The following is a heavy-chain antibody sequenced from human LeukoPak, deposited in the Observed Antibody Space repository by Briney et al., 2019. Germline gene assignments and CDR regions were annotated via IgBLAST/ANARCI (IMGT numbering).Heavy chain of an antibody. CDR3: ARIRLGRPGYYFDY. J-gene: IGHJ4*02. Sequence: PSQTLSLTCTVSSGSISSGGYYWSWIRQHPGKGLEWIGYIYYSGSTYYNPSLKSRVTISVDTSKNQSSLKLSSVTAADTAVYYCARIRLGRPGYYFDYWGQGTLVTVSS. D-gene: IGHD2-2*01. V-gene: IGHV4-31*03. CDR1: SGSISSGGYY. CDR2: IYYSGST.